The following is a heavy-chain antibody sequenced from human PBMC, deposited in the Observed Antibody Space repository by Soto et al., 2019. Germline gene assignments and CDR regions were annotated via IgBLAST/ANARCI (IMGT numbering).Heavy chain of an antibody. CDR1: GFTFSSYG. CDR2: ISYDGSNK. CDR3: ASTIYGDYGH. V-gene: IGHV3-30*03. J-gene: IGHJ4*02. Sequence: GGSLRLSCAASGFTFSSYGMHWVRQAPGKGLEWVAVISYDGSNKYYADSVKGRFTISRDNSKNTLYLQMNSLRAEDTAVYYCASTIYGDYGHWGQGTLVTVSS. D-gene: IGHD4-17*01.